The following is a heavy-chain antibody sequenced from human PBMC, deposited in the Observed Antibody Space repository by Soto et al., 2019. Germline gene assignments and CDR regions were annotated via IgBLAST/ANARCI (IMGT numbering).Heavy chain of an antibody. J-gene: IGHJ6*02. CDR1: GFTFSSYG. V-gene: IGHV3-33*01. D-gene: IGHD3-22*01. CDR2: IWYDGSNK. CDR3: ARTLIAARIGSYGMDV. Sequence: GGSLRLSCAASGFTFSSYGMHWVRQAPGKGLEWVAVIWYDGSNKYYADSVKGRFTISRDNSKNTLYLQMNSLRAEDTAVYYCARTLIAARIGSYGMDVWGQGTTVTFS.